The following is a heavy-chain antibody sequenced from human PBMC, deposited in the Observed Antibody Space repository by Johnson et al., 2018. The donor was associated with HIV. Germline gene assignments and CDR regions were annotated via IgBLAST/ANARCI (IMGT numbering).Heavy chain of an antibody. V-gene: IGHV3-30*19. CDR2: ISYDGSNK. J-gene: IGHJ3*02. CDR1: GFTFSSYG. D-gene: IGHD6-13*01. Sequence: QMQLVESGGGVVQPGRSLRLSCAASGFTFSSYGMHWVRQAPGKGLEWVAVISYDGSNKYYADSVKGRFTISRDNSKNTLYLQMNSLRAEDTAVYYCARWGEQQLVNAFDIWGQGTMVTVSS. CDR3: ARWGEQQLVNAFDI.